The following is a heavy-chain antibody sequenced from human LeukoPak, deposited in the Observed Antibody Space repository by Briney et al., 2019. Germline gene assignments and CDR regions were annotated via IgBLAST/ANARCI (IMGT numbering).Heavy chain of an antibody. D-gene: IGHD4-11*01. CDR1: GGSINNGDYY. J-gene: IGHJ4*02. Sequence: SETLSLTCTVSGGSINNGDYYWSWKRQPPGKGLEWIGSIYYTGSTYYSPSLESRITISVDTSKNQFSLKLSSVTAADTAVYYCARENDYLIDYWGQGTLVTVSS. CDR3: ARENDYLIDY. V-gene: IGHV4-30-4*02. CDR2: IYYTGST.